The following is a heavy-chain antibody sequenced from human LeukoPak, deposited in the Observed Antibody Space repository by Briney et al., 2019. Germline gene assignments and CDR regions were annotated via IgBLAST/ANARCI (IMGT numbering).Heavy chain of an antibody. D-gene: IGHD3-10*01. CDR3: ARRGRTYYYGSGLRYYYMDV. J-gene: IGHJ6*03. CDR1: GGSFSGYY. CDR2: INHSGSS. Sequence: SETLSLTCAVYGGSFSGYYWSWIRQPPGKGLEWIGEINHSGSSKYIPSLKSRVTISVDTSKNQFSLKLSSVTAADTAVYYCARRGRTYYYGSGLRYYYMDVWGKGTTVTISS. V-gene: IGHV4-34*01.